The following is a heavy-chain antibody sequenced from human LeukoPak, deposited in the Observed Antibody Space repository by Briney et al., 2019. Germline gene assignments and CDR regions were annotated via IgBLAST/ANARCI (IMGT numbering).Heavy chain of an antibody. J-gene: IGHJ5*02. CDR2: ISGSGDST. CDR3: AKGAQVATIPRS. Sequence: GGSLRLSCAASGFTFSSYAMNWVRQAPGKGLEWVSVISGSGDSTFYADSVRGRFTISRDNSKNTLYLQMNSLRVEDTAAYYCAKGAQVATIPRSWGQGTLVTVSS. CDR1: GFTFSSYA. V-gene: IGHV3-23*01. D-gene: IGHD5-12*01.